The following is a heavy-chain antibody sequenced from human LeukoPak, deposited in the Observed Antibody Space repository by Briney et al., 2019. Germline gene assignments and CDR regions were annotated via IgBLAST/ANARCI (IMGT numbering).Heavy chain of an antibody. Sequence: SETLSLTCAVYGGSFSGYYWSWIRQPAGKGLEWIGRIYTSGSTNYNPSLKSRVTMSVDTSKNQFSLKLSSVTAADTAVYYCAGCGSERGYFDYWGQGTLVTVSS. J-gene: IGHJ4*02. CDR1: GGSFSGYY. CDR2: IYTSGST. D-gene: IGHD1-26*01. CDR3: AGCGSERGYFDY. V-gene: IGHV4-59*10.